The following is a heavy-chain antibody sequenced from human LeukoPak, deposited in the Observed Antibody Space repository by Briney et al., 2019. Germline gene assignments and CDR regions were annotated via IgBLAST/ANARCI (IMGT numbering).Heavy chain of an antibody. CDR2: IYSGGRT. V-gene: IGHV3-66*01. D-gene: IGHD5-24*01. CDR1: GFTFSSYA. CDR3: ARGGTDGYNFDY. J-gene: IGHJ4*02. Sequence: GGSLRLSCAASGFTFSSYAMSWVRQAPGKGLEGVSLIYSGGRTYYADSVTGRFTISRDNSKNTLFLQMNSLRAEDTALYYCARGGTDGYNFDYWGQGTLVTVSS.